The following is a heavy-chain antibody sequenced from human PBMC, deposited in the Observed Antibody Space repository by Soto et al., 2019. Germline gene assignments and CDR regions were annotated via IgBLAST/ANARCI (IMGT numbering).Heavy chain of an antibody. CDR2: FNPSAGGT. J-gene: IGHJ3*01. CDR3: ARGGESSAYYLMKSLDF. Sequence: QVQLVQSGAEVKSPGASVTVSCEASGYIFTRYYIKWVRQAPGQGLEWKGTFNPSAGGTYFAQSFQGRFSMAGDTATRTAYMELTNLRSDDTAVYYCARGGESSAYYLMKSLDFWGQGTMVTVSS. V-gene: IGHV1-46*01. D-gene: IGHD3-22*01. CDR1: GYIFTRYY.